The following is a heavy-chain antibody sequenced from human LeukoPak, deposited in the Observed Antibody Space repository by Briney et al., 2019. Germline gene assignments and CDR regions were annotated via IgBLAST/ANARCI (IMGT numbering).Heavy chain of an antibody. CDR2: VYYSGST. Sequence: SQTLSLTCSVSRGSISSGAYVWSWIRQHRGKGLEWIGNVYYSGSTYYTPSLKSRVTMSIDRSQNQFSLSLTSVTAADTAVYYCARATSSWYAVGWFDPWGQGTLVTVSS. CDR3: ARATSSWYAVGWFDP. CDR1: RGSISSGAYV. V-gene: IGHV4-31*03. J-gene: IGHJ5*02. D-gene: IGHD6-13*01.